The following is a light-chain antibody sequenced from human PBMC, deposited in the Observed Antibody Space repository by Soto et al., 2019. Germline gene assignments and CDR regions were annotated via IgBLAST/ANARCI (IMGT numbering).Light chain of an antibody. V-gene: IGLV2-11*01. CDR3: CSYAGSYTFDV. CDR1: SSDVGGYNY. J-gene: IGLJ1*01. CDR2: DVS. Sequence: QSGLTQPRSVSGAPGQSVTISCTGTSSDVGGYNYVSWYQQHPGKAPKLMIYDVSKRPSGVPDRCSGSKSGNTASLTISGLQAEDEADYYCCSYAGSYTFDVFGTGTKVTVL.